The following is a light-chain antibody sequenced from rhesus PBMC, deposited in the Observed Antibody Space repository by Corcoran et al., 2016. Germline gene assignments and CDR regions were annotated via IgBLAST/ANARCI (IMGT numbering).Light chain of an antibody. CDR2: YAN. V-gene: IGKV1-32*02. CDR3: QQGNSNPWT. J-gene: IGKJ1*01. Sequence: DIQMSQSPSSLSASVGDRVTITCRASQGISSYLNWYQQKPGKAPKLLIYYANSLASGVPSRFSGSGSGTDFTLTISSLQPEDFATYYCQQGNSNPWTFGQGTKVEIK. CDR1: QGISSY.